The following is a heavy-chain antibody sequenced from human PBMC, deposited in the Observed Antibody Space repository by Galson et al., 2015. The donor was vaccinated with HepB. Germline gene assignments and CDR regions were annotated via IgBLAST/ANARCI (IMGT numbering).Heavy chain of an antibody. D-gene: IGHD6-6*01. CDR3: ARGEGSIAARPSYYYYGMDV. Sequence: CKASGGTFSSYAISWVRQAPGQGLEWMGGIIPIFGTANYAQKFQGRVTITADKSTSTAYMELSSLRSEDTAVYYCARGEGSIAARPSYYYYGMDVWGQGTTVTVSS. V-gene: IGHV1-69*06. CDR1: GGTFSSYA. J-gene: IGHJ6*02. CDR2: IIPIFGTA.